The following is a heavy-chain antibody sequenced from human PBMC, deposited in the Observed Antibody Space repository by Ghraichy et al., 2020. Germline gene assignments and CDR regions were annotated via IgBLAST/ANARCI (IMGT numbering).Heavy chain of an antibody. CDR1: GFTFSSYA. CDR2: ISGSGGST. CDR3: AKGIECSSSLLPFDY. V-gene: IGHV3-23*01. J-gene: IGHJ4*02. D-gene: IGHD6-6*01. Sequence: GGSLRLSCAASGFTFSSYAMSWVRQAPGKGLEWVSAISGSGGSTYYADSVKGRFTISRDNSKNTLYLQMNSLRAEDTAVYYCAKGIECSSSLLPFDYWGQGTLVTVSS.